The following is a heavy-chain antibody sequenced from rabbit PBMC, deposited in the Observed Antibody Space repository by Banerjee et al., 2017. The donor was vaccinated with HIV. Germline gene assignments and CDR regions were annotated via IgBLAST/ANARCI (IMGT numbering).Heavy chain of an antibody. V-gene: IGHV1S45*01. CDR1: GFSFSSTYW. D-gene: IGHD1-1*01. CDR3: ARVLAYVGSSGYLNL. J-gene: IGHJ4*01. Sequence: QQQLVESGGGLVKPGASLTLTCKASGFSFSSTYWICWVRQAPGKGLEWIACIYAGSSGSTYYASWAKGRFTISSHNAQNTLYLQLNSLTAADTATYFCARVLAYVGSSGYLNLWGQGTL. CDR2: IYAGSSGST.